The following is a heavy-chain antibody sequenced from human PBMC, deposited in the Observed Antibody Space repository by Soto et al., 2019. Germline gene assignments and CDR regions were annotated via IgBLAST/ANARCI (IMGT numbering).Heavy chain of an antibody. Sequence: SETLSLTCTVSGGSVTNSSYHWGWIRQSPGKGLEWIGSVYYRGRSYSKSSVKSRVTISVDTSKNRFSLSLNSVTASDTAVYFCVSQRTTVPTQAYFDYWGPGALVTVSS. CDR1: GGSVTNSSYH. CDR3: VSQRTTVPTQAYFDY. V-gene: IGHV4-39*01. CDR2: VYYRGRS. J-gene: IGHJ4*02. D-gene: IGHD4-17*01.